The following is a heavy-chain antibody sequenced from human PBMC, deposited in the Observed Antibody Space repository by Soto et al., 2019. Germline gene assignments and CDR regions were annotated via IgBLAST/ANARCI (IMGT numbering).Heavy chain of an antibody. D-gene: IGHD3-22*01. CDR3: VRAIGHYGMDV. Sequence: GGSLRLSCVASGFIFSNCWMHWVRQAPGMGLVWVSHINSDGSSTIYADSVKGRFTISRDNAKNTLYLQMDSLRAEDTAVYYCVRAIGHYGMDVWGRGTTVTVSS. J-gene: IGHJ6*02. CDR2: INSDGSST. CDR1: GFIFSNCW. V-gene: IGHV3-74*01.